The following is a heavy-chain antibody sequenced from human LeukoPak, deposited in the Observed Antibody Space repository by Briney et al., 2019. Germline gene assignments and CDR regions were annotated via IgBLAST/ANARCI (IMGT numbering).Heavy chain of an antibody. CDR3: ARLYYYDSSGLDY. Sequence: SETLSLTCTVSGGSISSSSYYWGWIRQPPGTGLEWIGSIYYSGSTYYNPSLKSRVTISVDTSKNQFSLKLSSVTAADTAVYYCARLYYYDSSGLDYGGQGTLVTVSS. D-gene: IGHD3-22*01. CDR1: GGSISSSSYY. J-gene: IGHJ4*02. V-gene: IGHV4-39*01. CDR2: IYYSGST.